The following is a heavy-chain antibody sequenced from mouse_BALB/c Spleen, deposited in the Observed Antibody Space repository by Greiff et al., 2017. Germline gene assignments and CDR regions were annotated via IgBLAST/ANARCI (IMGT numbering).Heavy chain of an antibody. D-gene: IGHD2-14*01. CDR2: INSNGGST. CDR1: GFTFSSYG. V-gene: IGHV5-6-3*01. J-gene: IGHJ2*01. CDR3: ARGGYDWDY. Sequence: EVKVVESGGGLVQPGGSLKLSCAASGFTFSSYGMSWVRQTPDKRLELVATINSNGGSTYYPDSVKGRFTISRDNAKNTLYLQRSSLKSEDTAMYYCARGGYDWDYWGQGTTLTVSS.